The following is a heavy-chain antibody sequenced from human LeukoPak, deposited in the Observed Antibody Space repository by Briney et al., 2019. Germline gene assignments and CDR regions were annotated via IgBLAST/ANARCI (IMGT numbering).Heavy chain of an antibody. J-gene: IGHJ5*02. V-gene: IGHV4-59*01. Sequence: SETPSLNCTVTGGSISGYSWSWLPEPPGKGLGWLGYIYFSGSTNYNPSLKSRVTVSVDTSKNQFSLKLSSVTAADTAVCYCAREGYCAGGVCYNWFDPWGQGTLVTVSS. CDR1: GGSISGYS. CDR3: AREGYCAGGVCYNWFDP. D-gene: IGHD2-8*02. CDR2: IYFSGST.